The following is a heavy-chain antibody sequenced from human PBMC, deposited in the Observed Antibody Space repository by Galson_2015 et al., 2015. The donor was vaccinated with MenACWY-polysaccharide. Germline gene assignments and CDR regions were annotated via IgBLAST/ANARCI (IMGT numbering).Heavy chain of an antibody. CDR3: AREGSRIVFHAFDI. D-gene: IGHD3-10*02. Sequence: SLRLSCAASGFNFSISVMTWVRQAPGTGLEWVAVIQYDGSQKQYTDSVRGRFSISRDNSKNTLYLEMNSLRAEDTALYYCAREGSRIVFHAFDIWGQGTMVIVSS. J-gene: IGHJ3*02. V-gene: IGHV3-33*08. CDR1: GFNFSISV. CDR2: IQYDGSQK.